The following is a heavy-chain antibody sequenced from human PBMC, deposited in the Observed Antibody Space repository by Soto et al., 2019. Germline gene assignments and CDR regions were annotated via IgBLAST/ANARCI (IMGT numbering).Heavy chain of an antibody. Sequence: QVKLVQSGSEVRRPGSSMKVSCKASGGSFSNSAIAWVRQAPGQGLEWLGMIIPIFTTTNYAQKFKDRLTITADGSTSTAYMELSGLKSEDTAVYFCARPSGLLGQFSALVDYWGQGTLVTVSS. J-gene: IGHJ4*02. CDR1: GGSFSNSA. CDR2: IIPIFTTT. V-gene: IGHV1-69*18. D-gene: IGHD6-6*01. CDR3: ARPSGLLGQFSALVDY.